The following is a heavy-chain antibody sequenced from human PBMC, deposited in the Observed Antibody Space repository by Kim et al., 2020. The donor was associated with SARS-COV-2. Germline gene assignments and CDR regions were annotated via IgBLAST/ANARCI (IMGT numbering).Heavy chain of an antibody. CDR3: ARGPAPPWYDYVWGSYLDYFDY. V-gene: IGHV1-18*01. CDR2: ISAYNGNT. D-gene: IGHD3-16*02. CDR1: GYTFTSYG. J-gene: IGHJ4*02. Sequence: ASVKVSCKASGYTFTSYGISWVRQAPGQGLEWMGWISAYNGNTNYAQKLQGRVTMTTDTSTSTAYMELRSLRSDDTAVYYCARGPAPPWYDYVWGSYLDYFDYWGQGTLVTVSS.